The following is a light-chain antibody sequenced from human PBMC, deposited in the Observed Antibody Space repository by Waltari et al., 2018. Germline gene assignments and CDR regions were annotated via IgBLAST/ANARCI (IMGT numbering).Light chain of an antibody. Sequence: DIQITQSPSSVSASVGDMVTITCRASQGISSWLAWYQHKPGKVPKLLITAASSMQSGVPSRFSGSGSGTDCTLIISSLQPEDFATYYCQQADSCPITFGQGTRLEIK. V-gene: IGKV1D-12*01. CDR1: QGISSW. CDR3: QQADSCPIT. J-gene: IGKJ5*01. CDR2: AAS.